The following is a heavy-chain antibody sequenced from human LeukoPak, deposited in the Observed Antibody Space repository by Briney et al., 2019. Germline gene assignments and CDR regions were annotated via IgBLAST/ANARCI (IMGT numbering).Heavy chain of an antibody. Sequence: SETLSLTCTVSGDSITSGSYYWGWIRQPPGKGLEWIGNIYSSGSTSFNPSLKSRITMSVDTSKNQFSLKLNSVTAADTAVYFCARDSGYWLYWGQGTLVTVSS. CDR1: GDSITSGSYY. CDR3: ARDSGYWLY. CDR2: IYSSGST. J-gene: IGHJ4*02. V-gene: IGHV4-39*07. D-gene: IGHD3-22*01.